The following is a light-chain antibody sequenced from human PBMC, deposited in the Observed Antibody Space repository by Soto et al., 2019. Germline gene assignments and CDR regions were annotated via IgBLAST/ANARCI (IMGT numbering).Light chain of an antibody. V-gene: IGKV1-5*01. J-gene: IGKJ2*01. CDR2: DAS. CDR3: QQYNSYLYT. CDR1: QSISTW. Sequence: DIEMTQSPSTLSASVGDRVTITCRASQSISTWLAWYQQKPGKAPNLLIYDASNLESGVPSRFSGGGTGTEFTLTISSLQPDDFATYYCQQYNSYLYTFGQGTKLEIK.